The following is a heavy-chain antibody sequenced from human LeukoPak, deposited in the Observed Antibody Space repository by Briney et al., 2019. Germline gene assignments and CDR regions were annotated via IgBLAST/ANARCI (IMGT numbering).Heavy chain of an antibody. J-gene: IGHJ6*03. V-gene: IGHV4-34*01. CDR3: ARAQGSYYHYYMDV. Sequence: PSETLSLTCAVYGGSFSGYYWSWIRQPPGKGLEWIGEINHSGSTNYNPSLKSRVTISVDTSKNQFSLKLSSVTAADTAVYYCARAQGSYYHYYMDVWGKGTTVTVSS. CDR1: GGSFSGYY. CDR2: INHSGST. D-gene: IGHD1-26*01.